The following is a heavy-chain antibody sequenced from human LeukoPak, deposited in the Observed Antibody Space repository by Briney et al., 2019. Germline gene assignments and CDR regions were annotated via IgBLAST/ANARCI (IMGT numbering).Heavy chain of an antibody. CDR3: ARAPMVRGVIVLYYYYYMDV. CDR2: MNPNSGNT. CDR1: GYTFTSYD. J-gene: IGHJ6*03. D-gene: IGHD3-10*01. V-gene: IGHV1-8*01. Sequence: AASVKVSCKASGYTFTSYDINWVRQATGQGLEWMGWMNPNSGNTGYAQKFQGRVTMTRNTSISTAYMELSSLRSEDTAVYYCARAPMVRGVIVLYYYYYMDVWGKGTTVTISS.